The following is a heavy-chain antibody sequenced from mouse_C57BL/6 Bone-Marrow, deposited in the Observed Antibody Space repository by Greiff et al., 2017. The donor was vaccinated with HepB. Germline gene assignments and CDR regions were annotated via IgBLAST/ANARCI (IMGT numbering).Heavy chain of an antibody. D-gene: IGHD1-1*01. CDR3: ARGAYYGSSYYFDY. CDR2: IDPSDSYT. Sequence: VQLQQPGAELVRPGPSVKLSCKASGYTFTSYWMHWVKQRPGQGLEWIGVIDPSDSYTNYNQKFKGKATLTVDTSSSTAYMQLSSLTSEDSAVYYCARGAYYGSSYYFDYWGQGTTLTVSS. CDR1: GYTFTSYW. J-gene: IGHJ2*01. V-gene: IGHV1-59*01.